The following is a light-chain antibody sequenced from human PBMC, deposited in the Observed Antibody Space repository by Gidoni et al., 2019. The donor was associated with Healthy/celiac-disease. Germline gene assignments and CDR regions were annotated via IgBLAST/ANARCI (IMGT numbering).Light chain of an antibody. V-gene: IGKV4-1*01. Sequence: DIVMTHSPDSLAVSLGERATINCKSSQSVLYSSNNKNYLAWYQQKPGQPPKLLIYWASTRESGVPDRFSGSGSGTDFTLTISSLQAEDVAVYYCQQYDSTRWTFGQGTKVEIK. CDR3: QQYDSTRWT. CDR1: QSVLYSSNNKNY. J-gene: IGKJ1*01. CDR2: WAS.